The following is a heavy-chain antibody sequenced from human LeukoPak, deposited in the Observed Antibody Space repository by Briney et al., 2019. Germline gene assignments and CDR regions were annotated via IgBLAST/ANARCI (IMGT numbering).Heavy chain of an antibody. CDR2: IRNDGRNK. V-gene: IGHV3-30*02. CDR1: GFTFRGHG. Sequence: GGSLRLSCAASGFTFRGHGIHWVRQAPGKGLEWVSFIRNDGRNKFYADSVKGRFTISSDNSRNTLYLQMDSLRPEDTAVYYCARANDYGDYGGWDSWGQGTLVTVSS. D-gene: IGHD4-17*01. J-gene: IGHJ4*02. CDR3: ARANDYGDYGGWDS.